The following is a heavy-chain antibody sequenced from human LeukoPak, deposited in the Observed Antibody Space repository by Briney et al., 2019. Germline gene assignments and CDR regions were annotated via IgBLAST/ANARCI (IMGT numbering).Heavy chain of an antibody. CDR1: GFTFSSYG. V-gene: IGHV3-30*18. CDR2: ISYDGSNK. Sequence: PGRSLRLSCAAPGFTFSSYGMHWVRQAPGKGLEWVAVISYDGSNKYYADPVKGRFTISRDNSKNTLYLQMNSLRAEDTAVYYCAKDGYSSGWFISWDYYYGMDVWGKGTTVTVSS. J-gene: IGHJ6*04. D-gene: IGHD6-19*01. CDR3: AKDGYSSGWFISWDYYYGMDV.